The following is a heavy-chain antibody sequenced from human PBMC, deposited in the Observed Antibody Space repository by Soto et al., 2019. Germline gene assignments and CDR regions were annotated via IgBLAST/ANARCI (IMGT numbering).Heavy chain of an antibody. CDR3: ARHLSPIAAAGTSSIGWFDP. V-gene: IGHV5-51*01. CDR1: GYSFTSYW. CDR2: IYPGDSDT. Sequence: GESLKISCKGSGYSFTSYWIGWVRQMPGKGLEWMGIIYPGDSDTRYSPSFQGQVTISADKSISTAYLQWSSLKASDTAMYYCARHLSPIAAAGTSSIGWFDPWGQGTLVTV. J-gene: IGHJ5*02. D-gene: IGHD6-13*01.